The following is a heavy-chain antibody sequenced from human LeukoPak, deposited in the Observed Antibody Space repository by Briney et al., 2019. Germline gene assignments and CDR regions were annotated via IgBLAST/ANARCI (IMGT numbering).Heavy chain of an antibody. J-gene: IGHJ4*02. Sequence: GGSLRLSCAASGFTFSSYSMNRVRQAPGKGLEWVSSISSSSSYIYYADSVKGRFTISRDNAKNSLYLQMNSLRTEDTAVYYCARDEAPLYRSFDYWGQGTLVTVSS. CDR2: ISSSSSYI. CDR1: GFTFSSYS. D-gene: IGHD3-16*02. CDR3: ARDEAPLYRSFDY. V-gene: IGHV3-21*01.